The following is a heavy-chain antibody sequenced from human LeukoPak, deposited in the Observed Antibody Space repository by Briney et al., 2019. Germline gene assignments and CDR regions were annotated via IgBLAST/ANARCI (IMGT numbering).Heavy chain of an antibody. D-gene: IGHD2-2*02. V-gene: IGHV3-30-3*01. CDR3: ARDHGYRLLYDPDAFDI. Sequence: GGSLRLSCAASGFTFSSYAMHWVRQAPGKGLEWVAVISYDGSNKYYADSVKGRFTISRDNSKNTLYLQMNSLRAEDTAVYYCARDHGYRLLYDPDAFDIWGQGTMVTVSS. CDR2: ISYDGSNK. J-gene: IGHJ3*02. CDR1: GFTFSSYA.